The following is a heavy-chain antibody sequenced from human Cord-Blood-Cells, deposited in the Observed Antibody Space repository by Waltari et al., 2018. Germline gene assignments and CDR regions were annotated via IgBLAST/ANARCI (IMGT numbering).Heavy chain of an antibody. CDR3: ARDPSIAVAGTGYFDY. D-gene: IGHD6-19*01. CDR2: INPNSGGT. CDR1: GYTFTGYY. V-gene: IGHV1-2*04. J-gene: IGHJ4*02. Sequence: QVQLVQSGAEVKTPGASVKVSCKASGYTFTGYYMHWVRPAAGQGLEWMGWINPNSGGTNYAQKFQGWVTMTRDTSISTAYMELSRLRSDDTAVYYCARDPSIAVAGTGYFDYWGQGTLVTVSS.